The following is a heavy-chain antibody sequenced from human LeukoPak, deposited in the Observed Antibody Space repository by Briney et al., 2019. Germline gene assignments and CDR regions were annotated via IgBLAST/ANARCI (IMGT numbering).Heavy chain of an antibody. CDR2: IYYSGST. Sequence: PSETLFLTCTVSGGSISTYYRTWIRQPPGKGLEWIGYIYYSGSTNYNPSLKSRVTISVDTSKNQFSLNLTSVTAADTAVYYCARGGIRQTFDNWGQGTLVTVSS. D-gene: IGHD3-3*02. J-gene: IGHJ4*02. V-gene: IGHV4-59*01. CDR1: GGSISTYY. CDR3: ARGGIRQTFDN.